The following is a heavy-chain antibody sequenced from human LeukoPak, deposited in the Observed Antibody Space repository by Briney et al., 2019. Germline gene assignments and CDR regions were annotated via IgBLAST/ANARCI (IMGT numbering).Heavy chain of an antibody. D-gene: IGHD1-1*01. J-gene: IGHJ4*02. CDR2: IKEDGSET. V-gene: IGHV3-7*02. CDR1: GFTLGSYW. CDR3: ARTTYGDY. Sequence: PGGSLRLSCAAPGFTLGSYWMTWVRQAPRKGLEWAAAIKEDGSETYYVDSVKSRFTISRDNAKNSLYLQMSSLRAEDTAVYYCARTTYGDYWGQGTLVTVSS.